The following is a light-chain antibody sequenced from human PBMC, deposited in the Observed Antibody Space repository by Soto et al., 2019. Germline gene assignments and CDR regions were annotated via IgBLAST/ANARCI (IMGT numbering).Light chain of an antibody. J-gene: IGLJ1*01. Sequence: QLVLTQPASVSGSPGLSIAISCTGTSRDVGGYNSVSWYQQQPGKVPKLMIYDVSNRPSGVSNRFSGSKSGNTASLTISGLQAEDEGDYYCSSYTTGGSYVFGTGTKLTVL. CDR3: SSYTTGGSYV. CDR2: DVS. CDR1: SRDVGGYNS. V-gene: IGLV2-14*01.